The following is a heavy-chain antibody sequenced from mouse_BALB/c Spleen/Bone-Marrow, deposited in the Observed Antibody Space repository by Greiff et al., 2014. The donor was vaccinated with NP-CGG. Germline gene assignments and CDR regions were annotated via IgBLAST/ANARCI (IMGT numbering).Heavy chain of an antibody. CDR1: GFTFSDYY. D-gene: IGHD1-1*01. CDR2: ISDGGSFT. V-gene: IGHV5-4*02. J-gene: IGHJ2*01. CDR3: ARGSSSFDY. Sequence: EVQLQESGGGLVKPGGSLKLSCAASGFTFSDYYMYWVRQTPEKRLEWVATISDGGSFTYYPDSVKGRFTISRDNAKNNRYLQMSSLKSKDTAIYYCARGSSSFDYGGQGPTLPVPS.